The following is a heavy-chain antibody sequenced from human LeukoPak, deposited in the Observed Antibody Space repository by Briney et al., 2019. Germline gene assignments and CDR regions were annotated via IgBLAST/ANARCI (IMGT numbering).Heavy chain of an antibody. CDR3: ARGIRWLARAFDI. J-gene: IGHJ3*02. CDR2: IYYSGST. Sequence: PSETLSLTCTVSGGSISSYYWSWIRQPPGKGLEWIGYIYYSGSTNYNPSLKSRVTISVDTSKNQFSLKLSSVTAADTAVYYCARGIRWLARAFDIWGQGTMVTVSS. D-gene: IGHD6-19*01. CDR1: GGSISSYY. V-gene: IGHV4-59*12.